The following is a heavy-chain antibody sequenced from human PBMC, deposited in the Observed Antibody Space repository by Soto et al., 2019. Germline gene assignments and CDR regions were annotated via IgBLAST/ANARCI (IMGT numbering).Heavy chain of an antibody. CDR1: GFTFSNAW. D-gene: IGHD1-20*01. CDR3: TTCPITGNSPGYCYMDV. J-gene: IGHJ6*03. Sequence: EVQLVESGGGLVKPGGSLRLSCAASGFTFSNAWMSWVRQAPGKGLEWVGRIKSKTDGGTTDYAAPVKGRFTISRDDSKNTLYLKMNSLKTEDTAVYYCTTCPITGNSPGYCYMDVWGKGTTVTVSS. V-gene: IGHV3-15*01. CDR2: IKSKTDGGTT.